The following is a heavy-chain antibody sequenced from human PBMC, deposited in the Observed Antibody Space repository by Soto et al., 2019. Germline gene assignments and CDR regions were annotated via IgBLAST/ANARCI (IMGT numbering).Heavy chain of an antibody. Sequence: SETLSLTCAVYGGSFSGYYWSWIRQPPGKGLEWIGEINHSGSTNYNPSLKSRVTISVDTSKNQFSLKLSSVTAADTAVYYCARGPGVEHGDYVYWGQGTLVTVSS. CDR2: INHSGST. J-gene: IGHJ4*02. CDR1: GGSFSGYY. CDR3: ARGPGVEHGDYVY. D-gene: IGHD4-17*01. V-gene: IGHV4-34*01.